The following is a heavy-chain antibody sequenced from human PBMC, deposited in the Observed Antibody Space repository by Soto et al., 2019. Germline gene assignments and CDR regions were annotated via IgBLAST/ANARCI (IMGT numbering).Heavy chain of an antibody. V-gene: IGHV1-69*06. D-gene: IGHD3-3*01. Sequence: ASVKVSCKASGGTFSSYAISWVRQAPGQGLEWMGGIIPIFGTANYAQKFQGRVTITADKSTSTAYMELSSLRSEDTAVYYCASSVVPLYDFWSGYGMDVWGQGTTVTVSS. CDR2: IIPIFGTA. CDR3: ASSVVPLYDFWSGYGMDV. CDR1: GGTFSSYA. J-gene: IGHJ6*02.